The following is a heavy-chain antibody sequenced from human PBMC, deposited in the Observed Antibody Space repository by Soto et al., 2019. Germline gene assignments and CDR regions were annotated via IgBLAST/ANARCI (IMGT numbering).Heavy chain of an antibody. CDR1: GYPVTAYY. CDR3: ARGGGVGVAGSAAFDM. V-gene: IGHV1-2*02. Sequence: QLHLVQSGAVVKKPGASVTVSCSASGYPVTAYYMHWVRQAPGRGLEWMGGINPATGAAKYTQTSQGRVTMTRETSTSTVFMERSGLTSEDTAVFDCARGGGVGVAGSAAFDMWGQGTLVTVSS. D-gene: IGHD3-3*01. CDR2: INPATGAA. J-gene: IGHJ3*02.